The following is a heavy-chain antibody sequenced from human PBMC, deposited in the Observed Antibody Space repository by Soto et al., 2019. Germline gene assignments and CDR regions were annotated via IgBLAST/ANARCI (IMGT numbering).Heavy chain of an antibody. J-gene: IGHJ3*01. CDR3: ARGDRGGFDF. CDR2: IHSDGSST. CDR1: GFTFSYYW. D-gene: IGHD3-16*01. Sequence: EVQLVESGGGLVRPGGSLRLSCAASGFTFSYYWMHWVRQAPGKGLVWVSRIHSDGSSTTYADFVKGRFIISRDNARKTVDLHMNSVRVEDTAVYYCARGDRGGFDFWGQGTVVTVSS. V-gene: IGHV3-74*01.